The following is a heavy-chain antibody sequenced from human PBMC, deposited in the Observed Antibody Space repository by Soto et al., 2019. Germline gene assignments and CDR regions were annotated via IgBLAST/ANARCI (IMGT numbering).Heavy chain of an antibody. CDR2: IDPSDSYT. D-gene: IGHD6-19*01. J-gene: IGHJ6*02. Sequence: RGESLKISCKGSGYSFTSYWISWVRQMPGKGLEWMGRIDPSDSYTNYSPSFQGHVTISADKSISTAYLQWSSLKASDTAMYYCARLGGPLSGWWFYYYGMDVWGQGTTVTVSS. V-gene: IGHV5-10-1*01. CDR1: GYSFTSYW. CDR3: ARLGGPLSGWWFYYYGMDV.